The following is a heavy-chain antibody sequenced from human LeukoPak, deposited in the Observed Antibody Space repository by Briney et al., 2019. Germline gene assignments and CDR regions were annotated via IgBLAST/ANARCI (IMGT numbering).Heavy chain of an antibody. D-gene: IGHD6-19*01. Sequence: PSETLSLTCAVYGGSFSGYYWSWIRQPPGKGLEWIGEINHGGRSNYNPSLKSRVTLSVDTSKNQVSLQLTSVTAADTAVYYCARPKAGYSSTDAFDIWGQGTMVTVSS. CDR2: INHGGRS. CDR1: GGSFSGYY. J-gene: IGHJ3*02. CDR3: ARPKAGYSSTDAFDI. V-gene: IGHV4-34*01.